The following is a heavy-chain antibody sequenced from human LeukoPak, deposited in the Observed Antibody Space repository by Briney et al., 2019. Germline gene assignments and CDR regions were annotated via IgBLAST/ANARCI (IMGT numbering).Heavy chain of an antibody. CDR2: IKEDGSEK. CDR1: KFIFSKYW. CDR3: ARHRSGGSQDDAFDI. Sequence: GGSLRLSCAASKFIFSKYWMSWVRQAPGKGLEWVADIKEDGSEKYYVDSVKGRFTISRQNAKSSLFLQMNSLRAEDTAVYYCARHRSGGSQDDAFDIWGQGTMVTVSS. J-gene: IGHJ3*02. V-gene: IGHV3-7*01. D-gene: IGHD2-15*01.